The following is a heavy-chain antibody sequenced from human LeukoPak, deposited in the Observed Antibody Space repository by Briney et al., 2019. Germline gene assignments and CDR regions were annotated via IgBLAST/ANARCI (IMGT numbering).Heavy chain of an antibody. CDR1: GGTFSSYA. CDR3: ASYQDYGDPRRSVYFDY. Sequence: GASVKVSCKASGGTFSSYAISWVRQAPGQGLEWMGRIIPILGIANYAQKFQGRVTITADESTSTAYMELSSLRSEDTAVYYCASYQDYGDPRRSVYFDYWGQGTLVTVSS. CDR2: IIPILGIA. D-gene: IGHD4-17*01. V-gene: IGHV1-69*04. J-gene: IGHJ4*02.